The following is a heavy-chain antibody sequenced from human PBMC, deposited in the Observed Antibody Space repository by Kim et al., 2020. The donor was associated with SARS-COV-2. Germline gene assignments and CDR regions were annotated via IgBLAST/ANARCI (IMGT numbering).Heavy chain of an antibody. Sequence: GGSLRLSCAASGFTFSNAWMSWVRQAPGKGLEWVGRIKSKTDGGTTDYAAPVKGRFTISRDDSKNTLYLQMNSLKTEDTAVYYCTTRSFSDYYDSSGYHSTFDYWGQGTLVTVSS. D-gene: IGHD3-22*01. CDR3: TTRSFSDYYDSSGYHSTFDY. V-gene: IGHV3-15*01. CDR2: IKSKTDGGTT. CDR1: GFTFSNAW. J-gene: IGHJ4*02.